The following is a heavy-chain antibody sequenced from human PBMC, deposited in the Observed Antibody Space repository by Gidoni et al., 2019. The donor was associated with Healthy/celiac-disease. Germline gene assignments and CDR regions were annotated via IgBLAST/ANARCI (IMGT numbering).Heavy chain of an antibody. CDR2: ISGSGGST. V-gene: IGHV3-23*01. CDR1: GFTFSSYA. CDR3: AKEGNYDILTGINWFDP. Sequence: EVQLLESGGGLVQPGGSLRLSCAASGFTFSSYAMSWVRQAPGQGLEWVSAISGSGGSTYYADSVKGRFTISRDNSKNTLYLQMNSLRAEDTAVYYCAKEGNYDILTGINWFDPWGQGTLVTVSS. D-gene: IGHD3-9*01. J-gene: IGHJ5*02.